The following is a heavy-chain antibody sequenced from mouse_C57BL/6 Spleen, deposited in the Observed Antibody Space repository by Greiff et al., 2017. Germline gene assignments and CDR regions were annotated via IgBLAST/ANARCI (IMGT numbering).Heavy chain of an antibody. V-gene: IGHV1-66*01. Sequence: VKLVESGPELVKPGASVKISCKASGYSFTSYYIHWVKQRPGKGLEWIGWIYPGSGNTKYNEKFKGKATLTADPSSSTAYMQLSSLTSEDSAVYYCASLAWFAYWGQGTLVTVSA. CDR2: IYPGSGNT. J-gene: IGHJ3*01. CDR1: GYSFTSYY. CDR3: ASLAWFAY.